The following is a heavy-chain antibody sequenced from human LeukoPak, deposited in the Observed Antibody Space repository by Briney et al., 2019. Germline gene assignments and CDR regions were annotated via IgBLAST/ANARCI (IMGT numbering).Heavy chain of an antibody. CDR2: IYYSGTT. Sequence: SETLSLTCTVSGGSISSYYWSWIRQPPGKGLEWIGYIYYSGTTTYNPSLKSRVTISIDTSKNQFSLQLTSVTAADTAVYYCARVTLYFDFSTGNHYYFDSWGQGTLVIVSS. CDR3: ARVTLYFDFSTGNHYYFDS. D-gene: IGHD3-3*01. V-gene: IGHV4-59*08. J-gene: IGHJ4*02. CDR1: GGSISSYY.